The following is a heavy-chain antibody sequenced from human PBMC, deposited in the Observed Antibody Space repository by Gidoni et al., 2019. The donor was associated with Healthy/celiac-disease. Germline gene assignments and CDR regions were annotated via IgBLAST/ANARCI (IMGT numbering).Heavy chain of an antibody. Sequence: QVQLVQSGAEVKKPGSAVKVSCKASGATFRSYAISWVRQAPGQGLEWMGGIIPIFGTANYAQKFQGRVTITADESTSTAYMELSSLRSEDTAVYYCARGLGDYVRGWFDPWGQGTLVTVSS. J-gene: IGHJ5*02. D-gene: IGHD4-17*01. CDR2: IIPIFGTA. CDR1: GATFRSYA. V-gene: IGHV1-69*01. CDR3: ARGLGDYVRGWFDP.